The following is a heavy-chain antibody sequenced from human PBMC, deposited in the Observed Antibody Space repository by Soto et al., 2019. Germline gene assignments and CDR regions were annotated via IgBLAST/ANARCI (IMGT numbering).Heavy chain of an antibody. CDR2: INPNSGGT. J-gene: IGHJ6*02. CDR3: ARQVYYGMDV. Sequence: ASVKVSCKASGYTFTGYYMHWVRQAPGQELEWMGWINPNSGGTNYAQKFQGWVTMTRDTSISTAYMELSRLRSDDTAVYYCARQVYYGMDVWGQGTTVTVSS. V-gene: IGHV1-2*04. CDR1: GYTFTGYY.